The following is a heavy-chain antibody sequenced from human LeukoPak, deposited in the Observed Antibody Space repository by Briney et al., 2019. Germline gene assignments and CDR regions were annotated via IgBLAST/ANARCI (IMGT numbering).Heavy chain of an antibody. D-gene: IGHD3-22*01. CDR3: ARAPPTKYYYDSRAWDY. J-gene: IGHJ4*02. Sequence: GGSLRLSCAASGFTFSSYAMSWVRQAPGKGLEWVSTISGSGTSTYYADSVKGRFTISRDNSKNTLFLQMNSLRAEDTAVYYCARAPPTKYYYDSRAWDYWGQGTLVTVSS. CDR2: ISGSGTST. V-gene: IGHV3-23*01. CDR1: GFTFSSYA.